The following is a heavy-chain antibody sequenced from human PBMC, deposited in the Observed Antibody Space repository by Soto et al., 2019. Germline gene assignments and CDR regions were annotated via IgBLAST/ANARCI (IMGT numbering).Heavy chain of an antibody. CDR2: ISSSSSYT. CDR1: GFPFSYYD. Sequence: GGSLILSCAAAGFPFSYYDMSWIRQAPGKGLEWVSYISSSSSYTNYADSVKGRFTISRDNAKNSLYLQMNSLRAEDTAVYYCARPPYRDYGDYVQWFDPWGQGTLVTVSS. V-gene: IGHV3-11*06. CDR3: ARPPYRDYGDYVQWFDP. D-gene: IGHD4-17*01. J-gene: IGHJ5*02.